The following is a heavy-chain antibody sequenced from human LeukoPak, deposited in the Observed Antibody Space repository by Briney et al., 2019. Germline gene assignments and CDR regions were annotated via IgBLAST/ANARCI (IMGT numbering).Heavy chain of an antibody. V-gene: IGHV4-4*07. CDR2: IYTSGST. Sequence: SETLSLTCTASGCSISSYYWSWIRQPAGKGLDWIGRIYTSGSTNYNPSLKSRVTISVDKSKNQFSLKLSSVTAADTAVYYCARDTAVAGIFDYWGQGTLVTVSS. CDR1: GCSISSYY. J-gene: IGHJ4*02. CDR3: ARDTAVAGIFDY. D-gene: IGHD6-19*01.